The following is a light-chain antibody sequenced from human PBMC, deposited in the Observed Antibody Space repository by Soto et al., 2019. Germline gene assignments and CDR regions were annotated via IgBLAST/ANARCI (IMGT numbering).Light chain of an antibody. CDR3: QQRKDWPPLT. Sequence: EVVLTQSPDTLSLSAGERATLSCRTSHSVDIYVAWYQQKPGQAPRLLIYDSYNRVTGIPTRFSGSGSGTDFTLTISSLEPADSAIYYCQQRKDWPPLTFGGGTKVEIK. CDR1: HSVDIY. J-gene: IGKJ4*01. CDR2: DSY. V-gene: IGKV3-11*01.